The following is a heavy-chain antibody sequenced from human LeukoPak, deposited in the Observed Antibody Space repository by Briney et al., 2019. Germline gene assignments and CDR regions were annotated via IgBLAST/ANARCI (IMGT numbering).Heavy chain of an antibody. D-gene: IGHD3-10*01. Sequence: SETLFLTCTVSGGSISNYYWSWIRQPPGKGLEWIGYIYYSGSPNYNPSLKSRVTISVDASTNRFSLKLMTVTAADAAVEYCARFHDYSSGNTYFDYWGQGTLVTVSS. V-gene: IGHV4-59*01. CDR1: GGSISNYY. CDR3: ARFHDYSSGNTYFDY. CDR2: IYYSGSP. J-gene: IGHJ4*02.